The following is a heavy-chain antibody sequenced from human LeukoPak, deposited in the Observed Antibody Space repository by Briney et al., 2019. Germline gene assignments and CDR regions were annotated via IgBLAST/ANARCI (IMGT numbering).Heavy chain of an antibody. J-gene: IGHJ5*02. CDR2: MNPSSGNT. CDR3: ARGGRDGYNRHNWFDP. CDR1: GYTFTSYD. Sequence: ASVKVSCKASGYTFTSYDINWVRQATGQGLEWMGWMNPSSGNTGYAQKFQGRVTMTRNTSISTAYMELSSLRSEDTAVYYCARGGRDGYNRHNWFDPWGQGTLVTVSS. V-gene: IGHV1-8*01. D-gene: IGHD5-24*01.